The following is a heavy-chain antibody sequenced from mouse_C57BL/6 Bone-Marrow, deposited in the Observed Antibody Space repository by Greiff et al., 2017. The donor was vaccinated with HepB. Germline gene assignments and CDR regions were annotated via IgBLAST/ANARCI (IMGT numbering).Heavy chain of an antibody. CDR1: GYTFTSYW. CDR2: ILPGSGST. V-gene: IGHV1-9*01. CDR3: ARRENVVVSHYFDY. Sequence: QVQLQQPGAELVKPGASVKVSCKASGYTFTSYWMHWVKQRPGHGLEWIGEILPGSGSTNYNEKFKGKATFTADTSSNTAYMQLSSLTTEDSAIYYCARRENVVVSHYFDYWGQGTTLTVSS. D-gene: IGHD1-1*01. J-gene: IGHJ2*01.